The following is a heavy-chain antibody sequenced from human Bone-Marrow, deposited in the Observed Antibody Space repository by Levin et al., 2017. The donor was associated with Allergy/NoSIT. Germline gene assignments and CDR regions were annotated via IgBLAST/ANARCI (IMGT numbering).Heavy chain of an antibody. Sequence: QAGGSLRLSCAASGFTFDDYAMHWVRQVPGKGLEWVSGMSWNGGSVGYGDSVKGRFSISRDNAKNALYLQMNSLRPEDAALYYCAKDNHPITEVGGGGMDVWGQGTTVTVS. CDR3: AKDNHPITEVGGGGMDV. CDR1: GFTFDDYA. D-gene: IGHD1-14*01. CDR2: MSWNGGSV. V-gene: IGHV3-9*01. J-gene: IGHJ6*02.